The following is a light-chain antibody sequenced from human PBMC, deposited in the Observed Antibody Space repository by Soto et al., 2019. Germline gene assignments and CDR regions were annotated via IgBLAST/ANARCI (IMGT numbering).Light chain of an antibody. CDR1: QAISGY. CDR2: AAS. V-gene: IGKV1-9*01. CDR3: QQFKSYPYT. J-gene: IGKJ2*01. Sequence: IQLTQSPSSLSASVGDRVTITCRASQAISGYLVWYQQNPGQAPKLLIYAASTLQSGIPSRFSGSGSETDFTLTISSLDPADFATYYCQQFKSYPYTFGQGTKLEIK.